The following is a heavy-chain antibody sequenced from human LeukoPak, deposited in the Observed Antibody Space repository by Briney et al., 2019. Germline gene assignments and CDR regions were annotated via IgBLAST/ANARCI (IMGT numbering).Heavy chain of an antibody. CDR1: GYTFTGNY. Sequence: ASVKVSCNASGYTFTGNYMHWVRHPPGQGLEWMGWINPNSGGTNYAQKFEGRVTMTRDTSISTAYMELSRLRSDDTAVYYCARFRVVIRALDYWGQGTLVTVSS. CDR2: INPNSGGT. J-gene: IGHJ4*02. D-gene: IGHD3-3*01. V-gene: IGHV1-2*02. CDR3: ARFRVVIRALDY.